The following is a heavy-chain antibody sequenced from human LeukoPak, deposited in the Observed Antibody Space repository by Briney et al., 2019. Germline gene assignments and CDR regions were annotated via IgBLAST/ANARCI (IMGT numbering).Heavy chain of an antibody. CDR1: SGSISTSNYY. V-gene: IGHV4-39*07. CDR3: ARVAAPFATAFDI. Sequence: SETLSLTCTVSSGSISTSNYYWGWVRQPPGKALEWIGNIFYSGSTYYSPSLKSRVTISLDTSRNQFSLKLSSVTAADTAVYYCARVAAPFATAFDIWGQGTMVTVSS. CDR2: IFYSGST. J-gene: IGHJ3*02. D-gene: IGHD6-13*01.